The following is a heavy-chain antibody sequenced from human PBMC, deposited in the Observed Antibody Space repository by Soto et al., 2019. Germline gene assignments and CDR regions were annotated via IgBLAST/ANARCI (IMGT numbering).Heavy chain of an antibody. J-gene: IGHJ4*02. Sequence: EVQLLESGGGLVQPGGSLRLSCAVSGFTFSSYAMSWVRQAPGKGLEWVSAISGSGAGTYYAVSVKGRFTISRDNSRNTLYLQMNSLRAEDTAVYYCAKDSPLGVGYYFDYWGQGTLVTVSS. CDR3: AKDSPLGVGYYFDY. D-gene: IGHD3-3*01. CDR1: GFTFSSYA. V-gene: IGHV3-23*01. CDR2: ISGSGAGT.